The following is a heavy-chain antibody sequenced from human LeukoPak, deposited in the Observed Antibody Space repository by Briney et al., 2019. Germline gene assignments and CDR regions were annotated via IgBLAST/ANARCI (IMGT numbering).Heavy chain of an antibody. Sequence: GGSLRLSCAASGFTFSNAWMSWVRQAPGKGLEWVANIKQDGSEKYYVDSVKGRFTISRDNAKNSLYLQMNSLRAEDTAVYYCARGDRRGGIDYWGQGTLVTVSS. CDR3: ARGDRRGGIDY. D-gene: IGHD1-14*01. CDR2: IKQDGSEK. CDR1: GFTFSNAW. J-gene: IGHJ4*02. V-gene: IGHV3-7*01.